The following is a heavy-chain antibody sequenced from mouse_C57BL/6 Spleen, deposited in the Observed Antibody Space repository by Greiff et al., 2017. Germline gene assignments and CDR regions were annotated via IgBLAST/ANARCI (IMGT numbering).Heavy chain of an antibody. V-gene: IGHV7-1*01. J-gene: IGHJ4*01. CDR2: SRNKANDYTT. Sequence: EVHLVESGGGLVQSGRSLRLSCATSGFTFSDFYMEWVRQAPGKGLEWIAASRNKANDYTTDYSASVKGRFIVSRDTSQSILYLQMNALRAEDTAIYYCARDVDGYRAMDYWGQGTSVTVSS. CDR3: ARDVDGYRAMDY. CDR1: GFTFSDFY. D-gene: IGHD2-3*01.